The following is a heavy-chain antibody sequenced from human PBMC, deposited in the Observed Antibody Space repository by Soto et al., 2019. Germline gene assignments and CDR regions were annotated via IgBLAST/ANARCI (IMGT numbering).Heavy chain of an antibody. CDR3: ARVDHLGAAADY. CDR1: GGTFSSYA. V-gene: IGHV1-69*06. J-gene: IGHJ4*02. Sequence: QVQLVQSGAEVKKPGSSVKVSCKASGGTFSSYAISWVRPAPGQGLEWMGGIIPSFGTANYAQKFQGRVTITADKSTSTAYMELSSLRSEDTAVYYCARVDHLGAAADYWGQGTLVTVSS. CDR2: IIPSFGTA. D-gene: IGHD6-13*01.